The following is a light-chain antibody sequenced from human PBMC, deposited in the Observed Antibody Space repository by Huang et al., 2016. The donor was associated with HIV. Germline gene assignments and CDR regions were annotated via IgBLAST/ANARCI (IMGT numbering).Light chain of an antibody. V-gene: IGKV3-15*01. CDR1: QPVSNK. Sequence: IVMTQSPATMSVSPGQRVTLSCRASQPVSNKVTWYQQKPGQAPRLLIYDASKRAINTPARFSGSGSGAEFTLTINSLQSEDFAVYHCQQYNNWPRESFGQGTKLEIK. CDR3: QQYNNWPRES. J-gene: IGKJ2*03. CDR2: DAS.